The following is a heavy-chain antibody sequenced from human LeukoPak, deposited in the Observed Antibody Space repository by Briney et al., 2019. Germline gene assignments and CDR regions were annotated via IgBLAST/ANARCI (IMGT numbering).Heavy chain of an antibody. V-gene: IGHV4-34*01. CDR3: ARGLRITMIVVVLRGPWFDP. J-gene: IGHJ5*02. CDR2: INHSGST. CDR1: GGSISGYY. Sequence: SETLSLTCTVSGGSISGYYWSWIRQPPGKGLEWIGEINHSGSTNYNPSLKSRVTISVDTSKNQFSLKLSSVTAADTAVYYCARGLRITMIVVVLRGPWFDPWGQGTLVTVSS. D-gene: IGHD3-22*01.